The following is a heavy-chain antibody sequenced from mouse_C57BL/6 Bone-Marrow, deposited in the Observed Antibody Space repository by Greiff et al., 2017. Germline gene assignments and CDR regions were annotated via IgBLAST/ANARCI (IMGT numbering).Heavy chain of an antibody. Sequence: VQLQQSGAELVRPGTSVKVSCKASGYAFTNYLIEWVKQRPGQGLEWIGVINPGSGGTNYNEKFKGKATLTADKSSSTAYMQLSSLTSEDSAVYFCARRGIYYGADYAMDYWGQGTSVTVSS. V-gene: IGHV1-54*01. D-gene: IGHD2-1*01. CDR3: ARRGIYYGADYAMDY. CDR1: GYAFTNYL. CDR2: INPGSGGT. J-gene: IGHJ4*01.